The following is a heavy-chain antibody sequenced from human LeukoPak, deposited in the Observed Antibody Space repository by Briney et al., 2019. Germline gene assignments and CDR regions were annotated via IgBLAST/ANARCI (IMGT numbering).Heavy chain of an antibody. CDR2: INPISGVT. D-gene: IGHD3-10*01. CDR1: GYTFTGYH. V-gene: IGHV1-2*05. Sequence: ASVKVSCKASGYTFTGYHVHWVRQAPGQGLEWVGRINPISGVTNYAQKFQGRVTMTRHTSITTAHMELSRLRSDDTGVYYCARDRSGILGYYYNGMDVWGQGTTVTVSS. J-gene: IGHJ6*02. CDR3: ARDRSGILGYYYNGMDV.